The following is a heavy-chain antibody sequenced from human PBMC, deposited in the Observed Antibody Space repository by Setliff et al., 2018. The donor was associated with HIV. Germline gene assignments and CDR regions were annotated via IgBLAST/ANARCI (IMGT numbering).Heavy chain of an antibody. Sequence: PGGSLRLSCAASGFTFSGYSMNWVRQAPGKGLEWVASISRGSEDIYYADSIKGRFTISRDNAKYSLYLQMNNLRTEDTAVYYCVRDFKWLNWFFDLWGRGTLVTVSS. D-gene: IGHD5-12*01. CDR3: VRDFKWLNWFFDL. CDR2: ISRGSEDI. V-gene: IGHV3-21*06. CDR1: GFTFSGYS. J-gene: IGHJ2*01.